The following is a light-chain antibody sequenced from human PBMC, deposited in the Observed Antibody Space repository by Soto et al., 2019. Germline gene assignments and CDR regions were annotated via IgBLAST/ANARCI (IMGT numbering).Light chain of an antibody. Sequence: SYELTQPPLVSVSPGQTASITCSGDKLGDKYACWYQQKPGQSPVLVIYQDSKRPSGIPERFSGSNSGNTATLTISGTQAMDEADYYCQAWDSSTRVVFGGGTKLTVL. CDR2: QDS. CDR1: KLGDKY. CDR3: QAWDSSTRVV. J-gene: IGLJ2*01. V-gene: IGLV3-1*01.